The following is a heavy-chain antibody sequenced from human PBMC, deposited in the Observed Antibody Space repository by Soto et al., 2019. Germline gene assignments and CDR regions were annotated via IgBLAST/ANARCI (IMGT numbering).Heavy chain of an antibody. CDR1: GFTFSSYG. Sequence: QVQLVESGGGVVQPGRSLRLSCAASGFTFSSYGMHWVRQAPGKGLEWVAVISYDGSNKYYADSVKGRFTISRDNSKNTLYLQMNSLRAEDTAVYYCAKGGIAVAPLGMDVWGQGTTVTVSS. CDR2: ISYDGSNK. V-gene: IGHV3-30*18. CDR3: AKGGIAVAPLGMDV. D-gene: IGHD6-19*01. J-gene: IGHJ6*02.